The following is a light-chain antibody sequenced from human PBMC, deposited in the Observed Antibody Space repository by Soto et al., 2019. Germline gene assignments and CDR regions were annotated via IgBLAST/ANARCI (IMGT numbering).Light chain of an antibody. Sequence: QSALTQPASVSGSPGQSITISCTGTSSDIGTYNYVSWYQQHPGKAPKVMIYDVTNRPSGVSDRFSGSKSGNTASLTISGLQAEDEADYYCSSYTRSSTRVFGGGTQLTVL. CDR1: SSDIGTYNY. CDR3: SSYTRSSTRV. V-gene: IGLV2-14*03. J-gene: IGLJ2*01. CDR2: DVT.